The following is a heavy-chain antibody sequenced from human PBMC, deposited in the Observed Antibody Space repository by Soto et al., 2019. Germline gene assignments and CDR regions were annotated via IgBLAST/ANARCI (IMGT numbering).Heavy chain of an antibody. V-gene: IGHV4-59*01. CDR2: IYYSGST. CDR1: GGSISSYY. D-gene: IGHD5-12*01. CDR3: ARGMERWLQLLDY. J-gene: IGHJ4*02. Sequence: SETLSLTCTVSGGSISSYYWSWIRQPPGKGLEWIGYIYYSGSTNYNPSLKSRVTISVDTSKNQFSLKLSSVTAADTAVYYCARGMERWLQLLDYWGQGTLVTVSS.